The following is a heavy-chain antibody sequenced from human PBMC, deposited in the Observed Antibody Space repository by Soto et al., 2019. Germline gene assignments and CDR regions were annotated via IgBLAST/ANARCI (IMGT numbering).Heavy chain of an antibody. J-gene: IGHJ4*02. CDR3: VRDYIGLGIDY. CDR2: IDSDGSTT. D-gene: IGHD1-26*01. CDR1: GFTFSNYW. V-gene: IGHV3-74*01. Sequence: EVQLVESGGGSVQPGRSLRLSCAASGFTFSNYWMHWVRQAPGRGLVWVSHIDSDGSTTTYADSVEGRFTISRDNAKNTLDLQMNSLRAEDTAVYYCVRDYIGLGIDYWGLGTLVTVSS.